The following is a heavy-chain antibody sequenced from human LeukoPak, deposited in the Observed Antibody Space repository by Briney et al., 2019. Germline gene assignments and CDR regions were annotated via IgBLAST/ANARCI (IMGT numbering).Heavy chain of an antibody. CDR3: ARGPRSSSWYVAFDI. CDR2: IYHSGST. Sequence: PSETLSLTCTVSGGSISSGGYYWSWIRQPPGKGLEWIGYIYHSGSTYYNPSLKSRVTISVDRSKNQFSLKLSSVTAADTAVYYCARGPRSSSWYVAFDIWGQGTMVTVSS. D-gene: IGHD6-13*01. CDR1: GGSISSGGYY. J-gene: IGHJ3*02. V-gene: IGHV4-30-2*01.